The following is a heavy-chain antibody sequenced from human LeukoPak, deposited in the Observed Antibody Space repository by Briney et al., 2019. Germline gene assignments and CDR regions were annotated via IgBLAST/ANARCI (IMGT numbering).Heavy chain of an antibody. J-gene: IGHJ6*02. D-gene: IGHD2-2*01. CDR3: ARGCSSTSCYYYYYGMDV. V-gene: IGHV3-66*01. CDR1: GFTVSSNY. Sequence: GGSLRLSCAASGFTVSSNYMSLVRQAPGKGLEWVSVIYSGGSTYYADSVKGRFTISRDNSKNTLYLQMNSLRAEDTAVYYCARGCSSTSCYYYYYGMDVWGQGTTVTVSS. CDR2: IYSGGST.